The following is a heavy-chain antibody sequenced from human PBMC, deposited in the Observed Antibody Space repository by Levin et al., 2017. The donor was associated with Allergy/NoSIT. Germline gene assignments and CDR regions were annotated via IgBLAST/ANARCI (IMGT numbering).Heavy chain of an antibody. CDR1: GFTFSSYT. Sequence: GGSLRLSCAASGFTFSSYTMNWVRQAPGKGLEWVSSISSGSRYSYHADSVKGRFTISRDNAKNSLYLQMNSLRAEDTAVYYCARVTTSGWYPWGQGTLVTVSS. J-gene: IGHJ5*02. CDR2: ISSGSRYS. D-gene: IGHD6-19*01. V-gene: IGHV3-21*01. CDR3: ARVTTSGWYP.